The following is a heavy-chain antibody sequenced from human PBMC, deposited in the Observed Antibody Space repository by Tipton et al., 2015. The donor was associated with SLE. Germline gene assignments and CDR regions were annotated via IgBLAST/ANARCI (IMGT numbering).Heavy chain of an antibody. Sequence: TLSLTCTVSGGSISSSSYYWSWIRQHPGKGLEWIGYIYYSGSTYYNPSLKSRVTISVDTSKNQFSLKLSSVTAADTAVYYCARDRIAVAGTQYFQHWGQGTLVTVSS. D-gene: IGHD6-19*01. CDR3: ARDRIAVAGTQYFQH. CDR1: GGSISSSSYY. CDR2: IYYSGST. J-gene: IGHJ1*01. V-gene: IGHV4-31*03.